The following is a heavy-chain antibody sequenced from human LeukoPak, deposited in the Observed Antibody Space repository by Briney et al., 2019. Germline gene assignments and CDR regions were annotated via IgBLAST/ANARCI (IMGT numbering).Heavy chain of an antibody. CDR2: IYHSGST. Sequence: PSETLSLTCTVSGDSMSSGARCSRVRQSPGKGLEWIGEIYHSGSTNYNPSLRGRVTLSVDNSNNHFSLDLSSVTAADTAFYYCARRGYSGNEAYFAYWGQGTLVTVSS. CDR1: GDSMSSGAR. D-gene: IGHD5-12*01. V-gene: IGHV4-4*02. CDR3: ARRGYSGNEAYFAY. J-gene: IGHJ4*02.